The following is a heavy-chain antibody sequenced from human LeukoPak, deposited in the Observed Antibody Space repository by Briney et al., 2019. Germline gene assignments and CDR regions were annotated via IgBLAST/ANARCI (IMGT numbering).Heavy chain of an antibody. J-gene: IGHJ3*02. CDR1: GGSISSGGYY. CDR2: IYHSGST. CDR3: ARVPGTGDAFDI. V-gene: IGHV4-30-2*01. D-gene: IGHD1-1*01. Sequence: SQTLSLTCTVSGGSISSGGYYWSWIRQPPGKGLEWIGYIYHSGSTYYNPSLKSRVTISVDRSKNQFSLKLSSVTAADTAVYYCARVPGTGDAFDIWGQGTMVTVSS.